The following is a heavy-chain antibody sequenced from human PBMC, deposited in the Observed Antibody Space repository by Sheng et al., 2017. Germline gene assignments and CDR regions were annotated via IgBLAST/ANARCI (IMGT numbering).Heavy chain of an antibody. D-gene: IGHD4-4*01. J-gene: IGHJ6*03. CDR2: ISAYNGNT. CDR1: GYTFTSYG. V-gene: IGHV1-18*01. CDR3: ARYWRTTVTLRGIYYYYYMDV. Sequence: QVQLVQSGAEVKKPGASVKVSCKASGYTFTSYGISWVRQAPGQGLEWMGWISAYNGNTNYAQKLQGRVTMTTDTSTSTAYMELRSLRSDDTAVYYCARYWRTTVTLRGIYYYYYMDVWGQGTTVTVSS.